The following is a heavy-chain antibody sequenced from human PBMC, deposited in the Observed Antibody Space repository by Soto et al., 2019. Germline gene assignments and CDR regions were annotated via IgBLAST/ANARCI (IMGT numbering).Heavy chain of an antibody. J-gene: IGHJ5*02. Sequence: ASVKVSCKASGFTFTSSAVQWVRQARGQRLEWIGWIVVGSGNTNYAQKFQERVTTTRDMSTSTAYMELSSLRSEDTAVYYCAARGPHFWSGYYTGYDWFDPWGQGTLVTVS. CDR2: IVVGSGNT. CDR1: GFTFTSSA. V-gene: IGHV1-58*01. D-gene: IGHD3-3*02. CDR3: AARGPHFWSGYYTGYDWFDP.